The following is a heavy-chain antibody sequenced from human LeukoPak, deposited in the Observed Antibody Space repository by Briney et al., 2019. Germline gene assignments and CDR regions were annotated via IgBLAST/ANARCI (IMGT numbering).Heavy chain of an antibody. CDR1: GFTFSDYY. J-gene: IGHJ3*02. CDR3: ASYSSSWYSSDAFDI. Sequence: GGSLRLSCAASGFTFSDYYMSWIRQAPGKGLEWVSYISSSGSTIYYADSVKGRFTISRDNAKNTLYLQMNSLRAEDTAVYYCASYSSSWYSSDAFDIWGQGTMVTVSS. V-gene: IGHV3-11*04. CDR2: ISSSGSTI. D-gene: IGHD6-13*01.